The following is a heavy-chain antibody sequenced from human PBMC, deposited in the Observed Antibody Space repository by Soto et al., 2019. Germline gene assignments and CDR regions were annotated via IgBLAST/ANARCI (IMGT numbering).Heavy chain of an antibody. CDR2: INSDGSST. CDR3: ARGRGIVVVPAAMPAFDYYYYMDV. Sequence: PGGSLRLSCAASGFTFSRYWMHWVRQAPGKGLVWVSRINSDGSSTSYADSVKGRFTISRDNAKNTLYLQMNSLRAEDTAVYYCARGRGIVVVPAAMPAFDYYYYMDVWGKGTTVTVSS. D-gene: IGHD2-2*01. V-gene: IGHV3-74*01. CDR1: GFTFSRYW. J-gene: IGHJ6*03.